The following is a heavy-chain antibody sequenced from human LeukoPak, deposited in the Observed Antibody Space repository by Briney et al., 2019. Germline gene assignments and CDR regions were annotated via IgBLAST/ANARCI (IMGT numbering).Heavy chain of an antibody. Sequence: GGSLRLSCAASGFTFRDYAMHWVRQAPGKGLEWVALISYDGKYQFYADSVKGRFTMSRDNSKNTLYLQMNSLRTEDTAVYYCARDVPYSGGCCAFDIWGQGTMVTVSS. CDR1: GFTFRDYA. CDR3: ARDVPYSGGCCAFDI. CDR2: ISYDGKYQ. V-gene: IGHV3-30*04. J-gene: IGHJ3*02. D-gene: IGHD6-19*01.